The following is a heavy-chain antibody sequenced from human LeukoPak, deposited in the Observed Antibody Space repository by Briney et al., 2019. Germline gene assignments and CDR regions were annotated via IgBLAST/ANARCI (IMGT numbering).Heavy chain of an antibody. CDR3: ARDLPSYDYIWGSYCDS. CDR2: IKQDGSEK. V-gene: IGHV3-7*01. J-gene: IGHJ4*02. Sequence: GGSLRLSCAASGFTFSSYWMNWVRQTPGKGLEWVANIKQDGSEKYHVDFVKGRFTISRDNSKNTLFLQMNSLRVEDTAVYYCARDLPSYDYIWGSYCDSWGQGTLVTVSS. CDR1: GFTFSSYW. D-gene: IGHD3-16*01.